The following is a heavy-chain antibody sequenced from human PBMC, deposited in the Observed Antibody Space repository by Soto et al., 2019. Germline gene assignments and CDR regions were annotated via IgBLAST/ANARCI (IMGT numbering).Heavy chain of an antibody. D-gene: IGHD6-13*01. CDR2: ISAYNGNT. Sequence: ASVKVSCKASGYTFTSYGISWVRQAPGQGLEWMGWISAYNGNTNYAQKLQGRVTMTTDTSTSTAYMELRSLRFDDTAVYYCARDAAAGTTYYYGMDVWGQGTTVTVSS. V-gene: IGHV1-18*04. J-gene: IGHJ6*02. CDR1: GYTFTSYG. CDR3: ARDAAAGTTYYYGMDV.